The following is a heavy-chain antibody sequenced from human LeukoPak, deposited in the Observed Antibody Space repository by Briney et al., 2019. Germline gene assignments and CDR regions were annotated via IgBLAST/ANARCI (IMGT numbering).Heavy chain of an antibody. J-gene: IGHJ4*02. CDR1: GFTFDDYG. CDR3: AKGMRDSSGWYDYFDY. CDR2: INWNGGST. D-gene: IGHD6-19*01. V-gene: IGHV3-20*04. Sequence: PGGSLRLSCAASGFTFDDYGMSWVRQAPGKGLEWVSGINWNGGSTTYADSVKGRFTISRDNPKNTLYLQMNSLRAEDTAVYYCAKGMRDSSGWYDYFDYWGQGTLVTVSS.